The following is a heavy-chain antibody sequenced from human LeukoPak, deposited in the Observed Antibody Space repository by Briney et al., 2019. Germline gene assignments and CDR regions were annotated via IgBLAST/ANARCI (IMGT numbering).Heavy chain of an antibody. CDR1: SFSFNITYY. V-gene: IGHV4-38-2*02. Sequence: SETLSLTCSASSFSFNITYYWGWIRQPPGQGLEWIGSINLGGHTYYNPSLKSRPIMSVDTSRNQFSLRLSSVTATDTAVYYCARQVATKGEWAFDVWGQGTRVIASS. CDR3: ARQVATKGEWAFDV. D-gene: IGHD5-12*01. CDR2: INLGGHT. J-gene: IGHJ3*01.